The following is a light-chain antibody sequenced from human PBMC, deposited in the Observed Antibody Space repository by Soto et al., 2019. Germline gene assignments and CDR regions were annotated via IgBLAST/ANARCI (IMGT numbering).Light chain of an antibody. J-gene: IGKJ5*01. Sequence: IVMTQSPATLSLSPWEISTLSCMTGQSISTTLAWYQHKPGQAHRLLIYDASTRATGIPARFSGSGSGPQFNLTISSLQSEDFALYYCQQYYDWPPTFGQGTRLEI. CDR3: QQYYDWPPT. CDR2: DAS. V-gene: IGKV3-15*01. CDR1: QSISTT.